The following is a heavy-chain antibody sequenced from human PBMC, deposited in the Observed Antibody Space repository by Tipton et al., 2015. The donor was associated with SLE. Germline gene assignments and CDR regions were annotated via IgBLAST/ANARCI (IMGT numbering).Heavy chain of an antibody. J-gene: IGHJ4*02. D-gene: IGHD2-2*01. CDR3: AKAENSLSSRGLDY. Sequence: SLRLSCVVSGFPFSSYTMHWVRQAPGKGLEWVTFICYDGGNKDYAYPVKGRITISRDNSKDTVYLQMNSLGPEDTAVYYCAKAENSLSSRGLDYWGQGTLLTVSS. V-gene: IGHV3-30*02. CDR1: GFPFSSYT. CDR2: ICYDGGNK.